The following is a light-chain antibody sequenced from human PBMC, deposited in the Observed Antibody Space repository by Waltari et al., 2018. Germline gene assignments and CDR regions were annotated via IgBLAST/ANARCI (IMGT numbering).Light chain of an antibody. CDR2: DVS. V-gene: IGLV2-14*03. J-gene: IGLJ2*01. CDR3: SSYTRSNTVI. Sequence: QSALAQPASVSGSPGQSITISCTGTDSDIGAYNYVSWYQQHPGIAPKLLLYDVSDRPSGVSDRFSGSKSGKTASLTISGLQPEDAADYYCSSYTRSNTVIFGGGTKLTVV. CDR1: DSDIGAYNY.